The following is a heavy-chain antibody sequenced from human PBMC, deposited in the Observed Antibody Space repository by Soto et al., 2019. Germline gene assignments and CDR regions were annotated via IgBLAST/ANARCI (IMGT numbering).Heavy chain of an antibody. Sequence: PGGPLILSCAASGFTFSSYCMHWVRPAPGKGLEWVAVISYDGSNKYYADSVKGRFTISRDNSKNTLYLQMNSLRAEDTAVYYCAKDGGYRKLGYCSGGSCYLYYWGQGTLVTVSA. CDR1: GFTFSSYC. CDR3: AKDGGYRKLGYCSGGSCYLYY. J-gene: IGHJ4*02. D-gene: IGHD2-15*01. CDR2: ISYDGSNK. V-gene: IGHV3-30*18.